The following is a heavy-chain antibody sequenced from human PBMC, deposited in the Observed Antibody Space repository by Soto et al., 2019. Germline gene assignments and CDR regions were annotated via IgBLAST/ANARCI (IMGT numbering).Heavy chain of an antibody. Sequence: PGWSLRLSCAASGFTFSSYGMHWVRQAPGKGLEWVAVISYDGSSKYYADSVKGRFTISRDNSKNKLYLQMNSLRAEDTAVYYCAKGRGYSWSCLGPCRDDFDFWRQGTMVT. CDR2: ISYDGSSK. V-gene: IGHV3-30*18. J-gene: IGHJ3*01. CDR3: AKGRGYSWSCLGPCRDDFDF. D-gene: IGHD1-26*01. CDR1: GFTFSSYG.